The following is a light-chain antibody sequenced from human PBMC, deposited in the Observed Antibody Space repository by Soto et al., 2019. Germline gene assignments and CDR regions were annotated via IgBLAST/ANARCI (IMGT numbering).Light chain of an antibody. V-gene: IGLV2-14*01. CDR1: SSDVGVYNH. Sequence: QSALTQPASVSGSPGQSITISCTGTSSDVGVYNHVSWYQQHPGKAPKVMIYEVSYRPSGVSSRFSGSKSGNTASLTISGLQAEDEADYYCSSYTASSTYVFGGGTKVTVL. J-gene: IGLJ1*01. CDR2: EVS. CDR3: SSYTASSTYV.